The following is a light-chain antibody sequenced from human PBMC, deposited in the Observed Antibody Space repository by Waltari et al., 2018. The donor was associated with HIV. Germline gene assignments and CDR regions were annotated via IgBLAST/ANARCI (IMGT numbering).Light chain of an antibody. CDR3: SSFAGTHKL. CDR1: NSDISDYNY. J-gene: IGLJ2*01. V-gene: IGLV2-8*01. CDR2: EGT. Sequence: QSALTQSPSASGSPGQPVNISCSGANSDISDYNYVSWYQQHSDRPPKLIIFEGTKRPSGVPDRFSGSKSGNTASLFVSGLQPEDEATYFCSSFAGTHKLFGGGTKLTVL.